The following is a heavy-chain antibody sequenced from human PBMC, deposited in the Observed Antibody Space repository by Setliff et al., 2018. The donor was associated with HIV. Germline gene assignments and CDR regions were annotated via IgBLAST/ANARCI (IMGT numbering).Heavy chain of an antibody. J-gene: IGHJ4*02. Sequence: PSETLSLTCAVYGGSLSSSYWTWIRQAPGKGLEWIGEINHSGTANYNPSLKSRVTMSLDRSKRQFSLQLTSLTAADTAVYYCAGLSDFLDYWGLGNLVTVSS. CDR3: AGLSDFLDY. CDR1: GGSLSSSY. CDR2: INHSGTA. D-gene: IGHD2-21*01. V-gene: IGHV4-34*01.